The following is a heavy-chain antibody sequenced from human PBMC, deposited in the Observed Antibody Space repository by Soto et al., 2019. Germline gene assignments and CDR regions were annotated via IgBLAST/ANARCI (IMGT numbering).Heavy chain of an antibody. CDR2: MNPNSGNT. J-gene: IGHJ5*02. V-gene: IGHV1-8*01. CDR1: GYTFTSYD. D-gene: IGHD2-2*01. CDR3: ARPLTSPYFSIDSCTTTNWFHP. Sequence: ASVKVSCKTSGYTFTSYDINWVRQATGQGPEWMGWMNPNSGNTGYAQKFQGRVTMTRNTSISTAFMELSSLTSEDTAVYYCARPLTSPYFSIDSCTTTNWFHPSCQGPQVSV.